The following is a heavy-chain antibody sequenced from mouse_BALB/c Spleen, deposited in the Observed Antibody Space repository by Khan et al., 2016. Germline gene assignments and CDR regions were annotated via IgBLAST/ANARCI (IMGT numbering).Heavy chain of an antibody. CDR2: INPDSSTI. J-gene: IGHJ2*01. CDR1: GFDFSRYW. CDR3: ASLLSSCYMNY. D-gene: IGHD1-1*01. V-gene: IGHV4-1*02. Sequence: EVKLLESGGGLVQPGGSLKLSCAASGFDFSRYWMSWVRQVPGKGLEWIGEINPDSSTINYTPSLKDKFIISRDNAKNTMYLQMSKVRSEDTALSYCASLLSSCYMNYWNQVTTLTVSS.